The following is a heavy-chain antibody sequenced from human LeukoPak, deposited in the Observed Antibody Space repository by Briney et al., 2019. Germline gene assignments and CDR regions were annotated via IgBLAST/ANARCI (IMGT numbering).Heavy chain of an antibody. D-gene: IGHD6-19*01. CDR2: INHSGST. CDR1: GGSFSGYY. J-gene: IGHJ4*02. CDR3: ARGGIIAVAGTGFWY. Sequence: SGTLSLTCAVYGGSFSGYYWSWIRQPPGKGLEWIGEINHSGSTNYNPSLKSRVTISVDTSKNQFSLKLSSVTAADTAVYYCARGGIIAVAGTGFWYWGQGTLVTVSS. V-gene: IGHV4-34*01.